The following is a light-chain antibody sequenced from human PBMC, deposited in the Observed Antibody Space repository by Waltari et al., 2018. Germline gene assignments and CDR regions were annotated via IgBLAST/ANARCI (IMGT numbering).Light chain of an antibody. CDR3: QQYYSRHSYT. J-gene: IGKJ2*01. Sequence: DFVMTQSPDSLAVSLGERATINCKSSQSLLYTSNYKNYLAWYQQKPGQPPKLLIYWASTQESGVPDRFSGSGSGTDFTLTISSLQAEDVAVYYCQQYYSRHSYTFGQGTKLEIK. CDR1: QSLLYTSNYKNY. V-gene: IGKV4-1*01. CDR2: WAS.